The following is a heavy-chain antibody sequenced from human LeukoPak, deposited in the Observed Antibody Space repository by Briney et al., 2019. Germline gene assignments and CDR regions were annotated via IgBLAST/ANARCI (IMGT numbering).Heavy chain of an antibody. D-gene: IGHD5-12*01. V-gene: IGHV4-34*01. CDR1: GGSFSGYY. CDR2: INHSGST. CDR3: ARVGYGVCGSKKGFDP. J-gene: IGHJ5*02. Sequence: SETLSLTCAVYGGSFSGYYWSWIRQPPGKGLEWIGEINHSGSTNYNPSLKSRVTISVDTSKNQFSLKLSSVTAADTAVYYCARVGYGVCGSKKGFDPWGQGTLVTVSS.